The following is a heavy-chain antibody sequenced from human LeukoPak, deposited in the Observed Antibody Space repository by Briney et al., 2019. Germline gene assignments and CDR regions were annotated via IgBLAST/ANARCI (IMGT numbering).Heavy chain of an antibody. Sequence: ASVKVSCKASGYTFTNYGISWVRQAPGQGLEWMGWISAYNGNTNYAQKLQGRVTMTTDTSTSTAYMELRSLRSDDTAVYYCATFTYYYDSSGYYSYYFDYWGQGTLVTVSS. CDR3: ATFTYYYDSSGYYSYYFDY. V-gene: IGHV1-18*01. CDR2: ISAYNGNT. CDR1: GYTFTNYG. J-gene: IGHJ4*02. D-gene: IGHD3-22*01.